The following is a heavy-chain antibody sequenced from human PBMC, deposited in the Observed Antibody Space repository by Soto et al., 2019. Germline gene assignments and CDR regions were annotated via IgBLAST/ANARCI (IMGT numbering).Heavy chain of an antibody. Sequence: GGSMRLSCAASGITFSSYSMNWVCQAPGKGLEWVSYISSSSSTIYYADSVKGRFTISRDNAKNALYLQMNSLRDEDTAAYYCARDLRITGTTTRYGNWGQGTLVTVSS. D-gene: IGHD1-7*01. V-gene: IGHV3-48*02. J-gene: IGHJ4*02. CDR3: ARDLRITGTTTRYGN. CDR2: ISSSSSTI. CDR1: GITFSSYS.